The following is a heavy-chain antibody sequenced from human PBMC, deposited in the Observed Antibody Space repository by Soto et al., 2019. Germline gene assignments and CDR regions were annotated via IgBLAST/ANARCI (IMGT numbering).Heavy chain of an antibody. V-gene: IGHV1-69*13. CDR1: GGTFSSYA. J-gene: IGHJ6*02. CDR2: IIPIFGTA. Sequence: SVKVSCKASGGTFSSYAISWVRQAPGQGLEWMGGIIPIFGTANYAQKFQGRVTITADESTSTAYMELSSLRSEDTAVYYCARVLRGDVLRFLEWLPNGMDVWGQGTTVTVS. D-gene: IGHD3-3*01. CDR3: ARVLRGDVLRFLEWLPNGMDV.